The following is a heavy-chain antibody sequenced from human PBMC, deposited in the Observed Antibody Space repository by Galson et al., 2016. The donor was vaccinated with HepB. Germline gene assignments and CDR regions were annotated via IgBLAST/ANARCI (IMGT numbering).Heavy chain of an antibody. J-gene: IGHJ4*02. D-gene: IGHD1-26*01. CDR2: INQDGREM. Sequence: SLRLSCAASGFSFSNSWMSWVRQTXXKGLXXVAXINQDGREMSYGDSVXGRFTISRDNAKKSLYLQMNSLRVEDTAVYYCADMGATDDYWGQGTLVTVSS. CDR3: ADMGATDDY. CDR1: GFSFSNSW. V-gene: IGHV3-7*01.